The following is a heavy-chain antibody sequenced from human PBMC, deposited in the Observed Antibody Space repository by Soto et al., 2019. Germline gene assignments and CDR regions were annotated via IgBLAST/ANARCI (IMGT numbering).Heavy chain of an antibody. CDR2: IYTSGST. V-gene: IGHV4-4*07. Sequence: SETLSLTCTVSGGSISSYYWSWIRQPAGKGLEWIGRIYTSGSTNYNPSLKSRVTMSVDTSKNQFSLKLSSVTAADTAVYYSAREDRRSLIGYYYYGMDVWGQGTTVTVSS. CDR1: GGSISSYY. J-gene: IGHJ6*02. D-gene: IGHD1-26*01. CDR3: AREDRRSLIGYYYYGMDV.